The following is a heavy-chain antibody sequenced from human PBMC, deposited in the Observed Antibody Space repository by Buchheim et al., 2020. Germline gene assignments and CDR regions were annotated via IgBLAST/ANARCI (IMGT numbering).Heavy chain of an antibody. Sequence: QVQLVESGGGVVQPGTSLRLSCAASGFTFSGFGMHWVRQAPGEGLEWVTLISPDGSNKYYADSVKDRFTVSRDNSKNTLFLQMSCLRTEDTAVYYCAKVNVYCSGGSCSTYYYYGMDVWGQGTT. CDR2: ISPDGSNK. CDR1: GFTFSGFG. V-gene: IGHV3-30*18. J-gene: IGHJ6*02. CDR3: AKVNVYCSGGSCSTYYYYGMDV. D-gene: IGHD2-15*01.